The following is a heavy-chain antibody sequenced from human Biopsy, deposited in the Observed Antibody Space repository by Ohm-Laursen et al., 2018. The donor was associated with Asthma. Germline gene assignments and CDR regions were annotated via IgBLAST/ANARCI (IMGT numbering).Heavy chain of an antibody. CDR2: IPYSGST. CDR3: ARVPTTLRYFDL. J-gene: IGHJ2*01. CDR1: GGPVSSGSYY. V-gene: IGHV4-61*01. D-gene: IGHD2-15*01. Sequence: SETLSLTCTVSGGPVSSGSYYWSWIRQPPGKGLAWVSYIPYSGSTDYNPSPKSRLTISMDTSKNQFSLKLSSVTAADTAVYYCARVPTTLRYFDLWGRGTLVTVSS.